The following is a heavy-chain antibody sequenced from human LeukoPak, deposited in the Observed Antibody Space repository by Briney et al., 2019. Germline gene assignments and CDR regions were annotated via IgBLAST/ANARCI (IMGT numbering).Heavy chain of an antibody. V-gene: IGHV4-30-4*01. J-gene: IGHJ6*04. D-gene: IGHD3-10*01. CDR1: CGSISSGDYY. CDR3: ARANGRAKVRSLDRGGSYYGMDV. CDR2: IYYSGST. Sequence: PSQTLSLTCTVSCGSISSGDYYWSWIRQPPGKGLEWIGYIYYSGSTYYNPSLKSRVTISVDTSKNQFSLKLSSVTAADTAVYYCARANGRAKVRSLDRGGSYYGMDVWGKGTTVTVSS.